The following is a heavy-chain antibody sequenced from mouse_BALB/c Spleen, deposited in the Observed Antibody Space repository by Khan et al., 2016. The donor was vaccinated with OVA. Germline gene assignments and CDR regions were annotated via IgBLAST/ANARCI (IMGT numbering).Heavy chain of an antibody. V-gene: IGHV2-2*02. D-gene: IGHD2-4*01. CDR1: GFSLNNYS. Sequence: QVQLKESGPGLVQPSQSLSITCTVSGFSLNNYSVHWVRQSPGKGLEWLGVIWSAGSTDYNAAFISRLTISKDNSRSQVFFKMNSLQPNDTAIYXVARRGYDYGRGALFAYWGQGTLVTVSA. J-gene: IGHJ3*01. CDR2: IWSAGST. CDR3: ARRGYDYGRGALFAY.